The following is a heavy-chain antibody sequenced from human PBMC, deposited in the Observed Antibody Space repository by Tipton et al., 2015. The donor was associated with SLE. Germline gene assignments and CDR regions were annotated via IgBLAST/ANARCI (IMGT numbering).Heavy chain of an antibody. CDR3: AGGAHYYDSSGYYGY. V-gene: IGHV4-39*07. CDR1: GGSISSSSYY. CDR2: IYHSGST. D-gene: IGHD3-22*01. Sequence: TLSLTCTVSGGSISSSSYYWGWIRQPPGKGLEWIGSIYHSGSTYYNPSLKSRVTISVDTSKNQFSLKLSSVTAADTAVYYCAGGAHYYDSSGYYGYWGQGTLVTVSS. J-gene: IGHJ4*02.